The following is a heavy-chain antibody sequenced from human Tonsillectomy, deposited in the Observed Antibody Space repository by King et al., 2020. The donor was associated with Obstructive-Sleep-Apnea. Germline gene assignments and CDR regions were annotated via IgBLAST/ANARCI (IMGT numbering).Heavy chain of an antibody. CDR3: ARDRFFQDTYGPRLDF. CDR1: GGSISSYY. D-gene: IGHD3-3*01. Sequence: QLQESGPGLVKPSETLSLTCTVSGGSISSYYWSWLRQPAGKGLEWIGRIYASGSTSYNPSLTSRVTMSVDTSKNHFSLKLTSVTAADTAVYYCARDRFFQDTYGPRLDFWGQGTLVTVSS. V-gene: IGHV4-4*07. J-gene: IGHJ4*02. CDR2: IYASGST.